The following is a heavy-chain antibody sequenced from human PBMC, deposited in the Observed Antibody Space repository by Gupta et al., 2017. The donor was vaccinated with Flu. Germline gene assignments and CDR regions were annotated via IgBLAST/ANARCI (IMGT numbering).Heavy chain of an antibody. J-gene: IGHJ3*02. CDR2: FYYSGFT. Sequence: VSGVSISSYYWSWIRQTPGKGLEWIGLFYYSGFTNGNPSLKSRLTISGDTSENQLSLKLSSATASDTAVYYCARVGGFPLGAFDIWGQGTV. V-gene: IGHV4-59*01. CDR1: GVSISSYY. D-gene: IGHD7-27*01. CDR3: ARVGGFPLGAFDI.